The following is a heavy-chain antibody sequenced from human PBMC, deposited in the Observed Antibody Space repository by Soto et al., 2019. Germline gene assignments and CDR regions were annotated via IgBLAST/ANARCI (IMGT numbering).Heavy chain of an antibody. V-gene: IGHV3-53*02. D-gene: IGHD5-12*01. CDR2: VYSGGST. J-gene: IGHJ4*02. CDR1: GLTVCSSY. Sequence: EEQLVETGGGLIQPGGSLRLSCVASGLTVCSSYMTWVRQAPGKGLEWVSVVYSGGSTYYADSVKGRFSISRDNSKNTLYLQMNTLRAEDTAVYYCARGSRDGYNLDSWGQGTLVTVSS. CDR3: ARGSRDGYNLDS.